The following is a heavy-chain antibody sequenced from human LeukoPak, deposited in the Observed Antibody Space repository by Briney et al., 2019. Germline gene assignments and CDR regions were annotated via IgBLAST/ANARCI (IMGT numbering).Heavy chain of an antibody. D-gene: IGHD3-10*01. CDR2: VSAGGGST. V-gene: IGHV3-23*01. Sequence: WGSLRLSCAASGFTFSGYAMTWVRQAPGKGLEWVSTVSAGGGSTYYADSVKGRFTISRDNPKNTLHLQMNSLRAEDTAVYYCAKRLYGSGGYYQFDYGGQGTLVTVSS. CDR3: AKRLYGSGGYYQFDY. CDR1: GFTFSGYA. J-gene: IGHJ4*02.